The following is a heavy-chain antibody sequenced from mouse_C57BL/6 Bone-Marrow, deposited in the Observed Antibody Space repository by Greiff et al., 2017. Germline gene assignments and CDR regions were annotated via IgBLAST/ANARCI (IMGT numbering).Heavy chain of an antibody. D-gene: IGHD2-4*01. J-gene: IGHJ4*01. V-gene: IGHV5-4*03. CDR2: ISDGGSYT. CDR3: ARGYDYEGYAMDY. CDR1: GFTFSSYA. Sequence: EVKLMESGGGLVKPGGSLKLSCAASGFTFSSYAMSWVRQTPEKRLEWVATISDGGSYTYYPDNVKGRFTISRDNAKNNLYLQMSHLKSEDTAMYYCARGYDYEGYAMDYWGQGTSVTVSS.